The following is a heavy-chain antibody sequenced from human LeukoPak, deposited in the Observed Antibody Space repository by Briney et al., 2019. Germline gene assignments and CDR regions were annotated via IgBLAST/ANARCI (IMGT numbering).Heavy chain of an antibody. Sequence: PGGSLRLSCAATGFTVSSNYMSWVRQAPGKGLEWVSVIYSGGSTYYADSVKGRFTISRDNSKNTLYLQMNSLRAEDTAVYYCARGPQPMTPLDYWGQGTLVTVSS. J-gene: IGHJ4*02. D-gene: IGHD3-22*01. CDR2: IYSGGST. CDR1: GFTVSSNY. CDR3: ARGPQPMTPLDY. V-gene: IGHV3-66*01.